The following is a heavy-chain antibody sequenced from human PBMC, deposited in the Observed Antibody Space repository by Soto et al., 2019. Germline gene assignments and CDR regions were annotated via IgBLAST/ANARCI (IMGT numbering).Heavy chain of an antibody. CDR3: TKGRRGAWAHDFSDV. Sequence: EVQLLESGGGLRQPGGSLRLSCAAAGFPFRTHAMTWVRQTPAKGLEWISTISGSGAATYYADSVRGRFTISRDNTENTLFLQMNSLRAEDSAMYFCTKGRRGAWAHDFSDVWGQGTPVTVSS. V-gene: IGHV3-23*01. CDR2: ISGSGAAT. J-gene: IGHJ3*01. D-gene: IGHD2-21*02. CDR1: GFPFRTHA.